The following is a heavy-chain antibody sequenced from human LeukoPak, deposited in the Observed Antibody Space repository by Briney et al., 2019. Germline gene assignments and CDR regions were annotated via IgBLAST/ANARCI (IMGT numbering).Heavy chain of an antibody. CDR3: ARRKGSDVPGNDY. J-gene: IGHJ4*02. V-gene: IGHV1-18*01. CDR2: ISPYNGNA. CDR1: GYIFSNFA. Sequence: GASVKVSCKASGYIFSNFAITWVRQAPGQGLEWVGWISPYNGNANYSPNLQGRVTLTTDTSTSTACMELRSLRSDDTAVYYCARRKGSDVPGNDYWGQGTPVTVSS. D-gene: IGHD1-1*01.